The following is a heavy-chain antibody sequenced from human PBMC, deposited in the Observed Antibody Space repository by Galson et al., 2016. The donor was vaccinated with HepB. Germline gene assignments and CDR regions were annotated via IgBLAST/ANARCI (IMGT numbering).Heavy chain of an antibody. V-gene: IGHV3-23*01. Sequence: ETLSLTCTVSGGSISSTIYYWGWVRQAPGKGLEWVSAINFSGDDTYYADSVKGRFTISRANSKNTLFLQMNSLRAEDTALYYCARSLSNYFDYWGQGTLVTVSA. CDR3: ARSLSNYFDY. CDR1: GGSISSTIYY. J-gene: IGHJ4*02. CDR2: INFSGDDT.